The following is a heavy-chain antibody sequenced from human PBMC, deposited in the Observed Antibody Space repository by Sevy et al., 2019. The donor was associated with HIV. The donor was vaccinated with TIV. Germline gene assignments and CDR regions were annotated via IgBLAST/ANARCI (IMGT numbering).Heavy chain of an antibody. CDR1: GFSLSTSGVG. Sequence: SGPTLVNPTQTLTLTCTFSGFSLSTSGVGVGWIRQPPGKALEWLALISWDDDKRYSPSLKSRLTITKDTSKNQVVLTXTNMDPVDTATYFCAHRRPIGTIFGVVIDYYGMDVWGQGTTVTVSS. V-gene: IGHV2-5*02. D-gene: IGHD3-3*01. J-gene: IGHJ6*02. CDR2: ISWDDDK. CDR3: AHRRPIGTIFGVVIDYYGMDV.